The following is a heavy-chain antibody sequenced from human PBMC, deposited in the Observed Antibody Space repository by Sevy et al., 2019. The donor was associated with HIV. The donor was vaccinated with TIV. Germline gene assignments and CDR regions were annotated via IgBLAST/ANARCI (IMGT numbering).Heavy chain of an antibody. CDR1: GGTFSSYA. CDR2: IIPIFGTA. D-gene: IGHD6-19*01. Sequence: ASVKVSCKASGGTFSSYAISWVRQAPGQGLEWMGGIIPIFGTANYAQKFQGRVTITADESMSTAYMELSSLRSEDTAVYYCARLTSRTYSSGWSRYFDYWGQGTLVTVSS. V-gene: IGHV1-69*13. CDR3: ARLTSRTYSSGWSRYFDY. J-gene: IGHJ4*02.